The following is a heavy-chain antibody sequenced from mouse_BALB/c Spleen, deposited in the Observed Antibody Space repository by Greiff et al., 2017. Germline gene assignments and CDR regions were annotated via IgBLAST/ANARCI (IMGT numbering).Heavy chain of an antibody. D-gene: IGHD1-1*01. V-gene: IGHV5-12-2*01. CDR2: ISNGGGST. J-gene: IGHJ4*01. Sequence: VQLKESGGGLVQPGGSLKLSCAASGFTFSSYTMSWVRQTPEKRLEWVAYISNGGGSTYYPDTVKGRFTITSDKAKNTLYLQMSSLKSEDTAMYYCARRVTYYGDAMDYWGQRTSVTVSS. CDR1: GFTFSSYT. CDR3: ARRVTYYGDAMDY.